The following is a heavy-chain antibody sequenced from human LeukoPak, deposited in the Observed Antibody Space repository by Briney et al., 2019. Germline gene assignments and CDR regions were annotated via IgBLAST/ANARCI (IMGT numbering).Heavy chain of an antibody. V-gene: IGHV1-69*13. Sequence: SVKVSCKASGGTFSSYAISWVRQAPGQGLEWMGGIIPIFGTANYAQKFQGRVTITADESTSTAYMELSSLRSEDTAVYYCARNYYDSSGYYYFDYWGQGTLVTVSS. CDR1: GGTFSSYA. J-gene: IGHJ4*02. CDR2: IIPIFGTA. CDR3: ARNYYDSSGYYYFDY. D-gene: IGHD3-22*01.